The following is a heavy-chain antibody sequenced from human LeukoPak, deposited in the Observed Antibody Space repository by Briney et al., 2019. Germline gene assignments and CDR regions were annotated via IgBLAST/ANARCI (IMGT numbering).Heavy chain of an antibody. V-gene: IGHV3-23*01. J-gene: IGHJ4*02. CDR3: AKDQGIAAPGSSFDY. D-gene: IGHD6-13*01. CDR2: ISGSGGST. CDR1: GFTLNNAW. Sequence: GGSLRLSCAASGFTLNNAWMSWVRQAPGKGLEWVSAISGSGGSTYYADSVKGRFTISRDNSKNTLYLQMNSLRAEDTAVYYCAKDQGIAAPGSSFDYWGQGTLVTVSS.